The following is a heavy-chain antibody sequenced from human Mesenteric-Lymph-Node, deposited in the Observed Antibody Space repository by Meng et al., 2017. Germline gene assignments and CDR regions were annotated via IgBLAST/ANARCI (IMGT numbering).Heavy chain of an antibody. Sequence: ASVKVSCKASGYTFTAYGITWVRQAPGQGPEWMGWISADNGETKDAQNLQGRLTMTTDTFTGTAYMELRSLRSDDTAIYYCARCPRGNSSPYDAYAIWGQGTMVTVSS. J-gene: IGHJ3*02. D-gene: IGHD6-13*01. V-gene: IGHV1-18*04. CDR3: ARCPRGNSSPYDAYAI. CDR1: GYTFTAYG. CDR2: ISADNGET.